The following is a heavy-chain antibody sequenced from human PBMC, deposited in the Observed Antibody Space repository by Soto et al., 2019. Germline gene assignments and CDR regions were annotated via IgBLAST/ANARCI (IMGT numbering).Heavy chain of an antibody. J-gene: IGHJ4*02. Sequence: SLRLSCVGTGLKFDDFAMHGVRQAPGKGLEWVSGITWNSRVLAYADSVKGRFTISRDNARNSLYLQMDSLRDEDTALYYCAKGRYDFWSPYYFDSWGQGTLVTVSS. D-gene: IGHD3-3*01. CDR2: ITWNSRVL. CDR3: AKGRYDFWSPYYFDS. CDR1: GLKFDDFA. V-gene: IGHV3-9*01.